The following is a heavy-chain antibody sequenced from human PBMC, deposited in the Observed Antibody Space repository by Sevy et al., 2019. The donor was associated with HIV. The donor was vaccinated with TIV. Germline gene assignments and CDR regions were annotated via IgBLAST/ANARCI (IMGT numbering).Heavy chain of an antibody. J-gene: IGHJ4*02. V-gene: IGHV3-21*04. CDR3: VGADRPNQGDF. CDR2: ISSGSSYI. Sequence: GGSLRLSCAASGFTFSNYFMNWVRQAPGKGLEWVSSISSGSSYIFYADSLKGRFTISRDNAKNSLYLHMNSLRAEDTAVYYCVGADRPNQGDFWGQGTLVTVSS. CDR1: GFTFSNYF. D-gene: IGHD6-6*01.